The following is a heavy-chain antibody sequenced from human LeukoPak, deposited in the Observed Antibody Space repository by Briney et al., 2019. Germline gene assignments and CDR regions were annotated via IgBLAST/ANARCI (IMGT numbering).Heavy chain of an antibody. V-gene: IGHV3-7*01. CDR3: TRVPTYSYGSGSYYSRSFDI. J-gene: IGHJ3*02. D-gene: IGHD3-10*01. CDR1: GFTFSSYW. CDR2: IKQDGSEK. Sequence: GGSLRLSCMTSGFTFSSYWMSWVRQAPGKGLEWVANIKQDGSEKYYVDSVKGRFTISRDNAKTSLDLKMNTMIAEDTAVYYCTRVPTYSYGSGSYYSRSFDIWGQGTMVTVSS.